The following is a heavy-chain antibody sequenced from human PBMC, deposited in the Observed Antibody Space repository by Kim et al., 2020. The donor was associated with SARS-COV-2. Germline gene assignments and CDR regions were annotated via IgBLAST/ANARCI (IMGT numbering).Heavy chain of an antibody. Sequence: GGSLRLSCAASGFTFSGSAMHWVRQASGKGLEWVGRIRSKANSYATAYAASVKGRFTISRDDSKNTAYLQMNSLKTEDTAVYYCTRLGTTRGIANDYWGQGTLVTVSS. V-gene: IGHV3-73*01. CDR3: TRLGTTRGIANDY. CDR2: IRSKANSYAT. CDR1: GFTFSGSA. D-gene: IGHD1-1*01. J-gene: IGHJ4*02.